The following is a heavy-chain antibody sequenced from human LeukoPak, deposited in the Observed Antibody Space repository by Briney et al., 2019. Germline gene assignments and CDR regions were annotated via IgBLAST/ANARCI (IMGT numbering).Heavy chain of an antibody. CDR3: ARGPLGGGSDTEAAYWFDP. D-gene: IGHD3-16*01. CDR2: TIPIFGTA. V-gene: IGHV1-69*05. Sequence: SVKVSCKASGGTFSSYAISWVRQAPGQGLGWMGGTIPIFGTANYAQKFQGRVTITTDETTSTAYMELRSVRSEDTGVYYCARGPLGGGSDTEAAYWFDPWGQGTLVTVSS. CDR1: GGTFSSYA. J-gene: IGHJ5*02.